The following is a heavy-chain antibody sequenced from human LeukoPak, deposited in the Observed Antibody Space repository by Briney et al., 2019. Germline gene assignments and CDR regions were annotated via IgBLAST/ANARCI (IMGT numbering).Heavy chain of an antibody. Sequence: SETLSLTCAVYGGSFSGYYWSWIRQPPGKGLEWIGEINHSGSTNYNPSLKSRVTISVDTSKNQFSLKLSSVTAADTAVYYCARDLYSSRTNDAFVIWGQGT. CDR3: ARDLYSSRTNDAFVI. V-gene: IGHV4-34*01. CDR1: GGSFSGYY. D-gene: IGHD6-13*01. CDR2: INHSGST. J-gene: IGHJ3*02.